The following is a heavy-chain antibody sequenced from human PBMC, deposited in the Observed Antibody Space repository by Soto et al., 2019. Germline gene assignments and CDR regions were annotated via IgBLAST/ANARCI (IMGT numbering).Heavy chain of an antibody. CDR2: IISNGGTT. CDR1: GFTFSNYG. V-gene: IGHV3-64D*06. Sequence: SGGSLRLSCSASGFTFSNYGMHWVRQAPGKGLEFVSAIISNGGTTYYADSVRGRFTISRDNSKNTLFLQMSSLRADDTAVYYCVKDRSLAVAVLYYFDYWGQGTLVTVSS. D-gene: IGHD6-19*01. J-gene: IGHJ4*02. CDR3: VKDRSLAVAVLYYFDY.